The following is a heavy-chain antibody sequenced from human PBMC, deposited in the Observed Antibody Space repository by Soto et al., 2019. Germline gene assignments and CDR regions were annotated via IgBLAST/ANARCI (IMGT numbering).Heavy chain of an antibody. CDR3: ARDGGGYATGWFAN. V-gene: IGHV3-21*01. CDR1: GFSFSSYT. Sequence: EVQLVESGGGLVEPGGSLRLSCAAFGFSFSSYTMNWVRQASGKGLEWVSFISSSGGDIHYADSVKGRFTVSRDNAENSLYLQMNSLRADDTAVYYCARDGGGYATGWFANWGQGTLVTVSS. J-gene: IGHJ4*02. D-gene: IGHD6-19*01. CDR2: ISSSGGDI.